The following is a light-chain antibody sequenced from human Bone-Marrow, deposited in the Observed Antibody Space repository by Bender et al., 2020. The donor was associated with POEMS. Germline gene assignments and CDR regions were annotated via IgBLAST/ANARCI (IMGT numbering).Light chain of an antibody. V-gene: IGLV1-44*01. Sequence: QSVLTQPPSASGTPGQRVTISCSGSGSNIGGYPVNWYQQLPGTAPRLLIYTNNERPSGVPDRFSGSKSGTSASLAITGFQSDDEAIYFCVAWDASLNGWVFGGGTKLTVL. CDR1: GSNIGGYP. CDR2: TNN. J-gene: IGLJ3*02. CDR3: VAWDASLNGWV.